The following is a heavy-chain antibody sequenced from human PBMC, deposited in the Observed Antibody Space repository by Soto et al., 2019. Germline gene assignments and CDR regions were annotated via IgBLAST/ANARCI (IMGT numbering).Heavy chain of an antibody. CDR2: TYYRSKWYN. CDR1: GDSVSSNSAA. D-gene: IGHD2-2*01. V-gene: IGHV6-1*01. Sequence: SQTLSLTCAISGDSVSSNSAAWNWIRQSPSRGLEWLGRTYYRSKWYNDYAVSVKSRITISPDTSKNQFSLQLNSVTPKDTAVYYCARDPGRIVVVPAASYYGMDVWAQGTTVTVSS. J-gene: IGHJ6*02. CDR3: ARDPGRIVVVPAASYYGMDV.